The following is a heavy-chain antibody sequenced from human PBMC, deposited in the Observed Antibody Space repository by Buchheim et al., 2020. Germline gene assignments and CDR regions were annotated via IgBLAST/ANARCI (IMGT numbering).Heavy chain of an antibody. CDR3: AKDRGSDHLFDS. CDR1: GVTFRTYG. V-gene: IGHV3-30*18. D-gene: IGHD3-10*01. Sequence: HLVESGGGVVQPGRSLRLSCAASGVTFRTYGMHWVRQAPGKGLEWVSVISYDESQTFYADSVKGRFSISRDNSNNILYLQMNSLRVEDTAVYFCAKDRGSDHLFDSWGQGTL. J-gene: IGHJ4*02. CDR2: ISYDESQT.